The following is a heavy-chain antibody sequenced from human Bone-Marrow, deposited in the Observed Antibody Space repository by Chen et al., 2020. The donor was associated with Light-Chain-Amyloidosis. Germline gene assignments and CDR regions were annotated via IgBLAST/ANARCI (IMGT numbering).Heavy chain of an antibody. J-gene: IGHJ4*02. CDR1: GYTFPNYW. V-gene: IGHV5-51*01. Sequence: PGESLKISCKGSGYTFPNYWIGGVRQMPGKGLEWMGVIYPDAPDARYSPSVEGQVTIAADKSITTAYLQWRSLKASDTAMYYCARRRDGYDVDYWSQGTLVTVSS. CDR2: IYPDAPDA. D-gene: IGHD5-12*01. CDR3: ARRRDGYDVDY.